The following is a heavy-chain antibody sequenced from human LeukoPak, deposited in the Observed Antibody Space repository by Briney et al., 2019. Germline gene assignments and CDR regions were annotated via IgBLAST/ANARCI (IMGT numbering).Heavy chain of an antibody. J-gene: IGHJ4*02. CDR3: ARSYGDDFWSGYYTEPSFY. CDR2: IYYSGST. CDR1: GVSISSISYY. V-gene: IGHV4-39*01. D-gene: IGHD3-3*01. Sequence: KTSETLSLTCTVSGVSISSISYYWGWIRQPPGKGLEWIVSIYYSGSTYYNPSLKSRVTISVNTSKNQFSLKLSSVTAADTALYYCARSYGDDFWSGYYTEPSFYWGQGTLVTVSS.